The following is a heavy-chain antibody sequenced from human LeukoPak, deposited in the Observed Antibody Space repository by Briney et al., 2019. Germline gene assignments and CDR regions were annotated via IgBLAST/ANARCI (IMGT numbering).Heavy chain of an antibody. V-gene: IGHV4-59*08. Sequence: PSETLSLTCTVSGGSISSYYWSWIRQPPGKGLEWIGYIYYSGGTNYNPSLKSRVTISVDTSKNQFSLKLSSVTAADTAVYYCASTGSAAGHYWGQGTLVTVSS. CDR2: IYYSGGT. CDR3: ASTGSAAGHY. CDR1: GGSISSYY. J-gene: IGHJ4*02. D-gene: IGHD6-13*01.